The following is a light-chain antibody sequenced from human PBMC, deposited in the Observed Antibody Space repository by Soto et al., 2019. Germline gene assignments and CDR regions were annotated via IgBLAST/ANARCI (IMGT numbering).Light chain of an antibody. CDR3: MQALQTPPWT. J-gene: IGKJ1*01. CDR2: FGS. V-gene: IGKV2-28*01. Sequence: DIVMTQSPLSLPVTPGEPASISCRSSQSLLHSNGYNYLDWYLQKPGQSPQLLIYFGSNRASGVPDRLSGSGSGTDFTLNISRVVAEDVGVYYCMQALQTPPWTFGQGTKVEI. CDR1: QSLLHSNGYNY.